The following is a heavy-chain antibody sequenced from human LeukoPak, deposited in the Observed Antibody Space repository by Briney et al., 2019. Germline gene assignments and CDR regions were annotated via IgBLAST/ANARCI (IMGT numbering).Heavy chain of an antibody. CDR2: IYYSGST. CDR1: GGSISSSSNY. Sequence: SETLSLTCTVSGGSISSSSNYWGWIRQPPGKGLEWIGRIYYSGSTHYNPSLKSRVTISVDTSNNQFSLKLNSVTAADTAVNYCARRSVYWYFDLWGRGTLVTVSS. V-gene: IGHV4-39*01. D-gene: IGHD2-8*01. CDR3: ARRSVYWYFDL. J-gene: IGHJ2*01.